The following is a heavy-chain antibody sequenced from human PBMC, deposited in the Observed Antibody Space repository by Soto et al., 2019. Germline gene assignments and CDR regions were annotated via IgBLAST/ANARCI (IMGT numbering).Heavy chain of an antibody. CDR1: GYTFTSYG. CDR2: ISAYNGNT. Sequence: QVQLVQSGAEVKKPGASVKVSCKASGYTFTSYGISWVRQAPGQGLEWMGWISAYNGNTNYAQKLQGRVTMTPDTSTRTANMELRSLRPDDTAVYYWARGAYGGGDCYPYYFDYWGQGTLVTVSS. D-gene: IGHD2-21*02. CDR3: ARGAYGGGDCYPYYFDY. V-gene: IGHV1-18*01. J-gene: IGHJ4*02.